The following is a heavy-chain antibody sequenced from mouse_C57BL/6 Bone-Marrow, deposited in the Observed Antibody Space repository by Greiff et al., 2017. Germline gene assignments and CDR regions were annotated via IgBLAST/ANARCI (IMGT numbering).Heavy chain of an antibody. CDR1: GFTFSSYA. CDR3: ARRRVARSFDY. CDR2: ISDGGSYT. D-gene: IGHD1-1*01. V-gene: IGHV5-4*03. Sequence: EVKLVESGGGLVKPGGSLKLSCAASGFTFSSYAMSWVRQTPEKRLEWVATISDGGSYTYYPDNVKGRFTISRDNAKNNLYLQMSHLKSEDTAMYYCARRRVARSFDYWGQGTTLTVSS. J-gene: IGHJ2*01.